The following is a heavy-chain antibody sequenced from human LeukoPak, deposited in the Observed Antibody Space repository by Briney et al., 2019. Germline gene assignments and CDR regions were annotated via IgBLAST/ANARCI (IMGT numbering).Heavy chain of an antibody. J-gene: IGHJ5*02. CDR2: ISSSGSTI. Sequence: GGSLRLSCAAYGFTFSDYYMSWIRQAPGKGLEWVSYISSSGSTIYYADSVKGRFTISRDNAKNSLYLQMNSLRAEDTAVYYCARDFRLYNWFDPWGQGTLVTVSS. V-gene: IGHV3-11*01. CDR3: ARDFRLYNWFDP. CDR1: GFTFSDYY.